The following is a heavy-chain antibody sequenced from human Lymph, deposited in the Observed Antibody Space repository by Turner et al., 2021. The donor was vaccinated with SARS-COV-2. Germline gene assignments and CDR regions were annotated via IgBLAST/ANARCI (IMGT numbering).Heavy chain of an antibody. D-gene: IGHD1-26*01. V-gene: IGHV1-69*04. CDR2: IIPILDKA. Sequence: QVQLGQSWAVVKKPGSLGKVYCKASVGTFSSYDTSWVRQAPGQGLEWMMRIIPILDKANYAQTFQGRVTITAYKSTCKAYMKLSSLRSEDTAVYYCARGKLESYSSSYYGWFDPWGQGTLVTVSS. CDR1: VGTFSSYD. J-gene: IGHJ5*02. CDR3: ARGKLESYSSSYYGWFDP.